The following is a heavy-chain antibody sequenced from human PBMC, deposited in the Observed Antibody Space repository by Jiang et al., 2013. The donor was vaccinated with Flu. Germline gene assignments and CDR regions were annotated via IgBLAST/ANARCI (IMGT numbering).Heavy chain of an antibody. CDR1: GGSFSNYP. J-gene: IGHJ5*01. CDR3: ANLKPETYYFDSHGQKDWFDS. Sequence: GAEVKKPGSSVRVSCKTSGGSFSNYPLSWVRQAPGQVPEWMGEIIARFGAPRYAQKFQGRLRITADEATRTAFMDLSSLESDDTAVYYCANLKPETYYFDSHGQKDWFDSGGQGTLVIVSS. CDR2: IIARFGAP. V-gene: IGHV1-69*01. D-gene: IGHD3-22*01.